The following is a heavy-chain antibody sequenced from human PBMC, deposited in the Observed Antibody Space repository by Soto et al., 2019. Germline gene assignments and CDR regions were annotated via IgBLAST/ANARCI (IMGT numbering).Heavy chain of an antibody. Sequence: GGSLRLSCAASGFTFSSYSMNWVRQAPGKGLEWVSYISSSSSYTNYADSVKGRFTISRDNAKNSLYLQMNSLRAEDTAVYYCARDSAPYDSSGYDYYYYGMDVWGQGTTVTVSS. CDR1: GFTFSSYS. D-gene: IGHD3-22*01. CDR3: ARDSAPYDSSGYDYYYYGMDV. J-gene: IGHJ6*02. V-gene: IGHV3-21*05. CDR2: ISSSSSYT.